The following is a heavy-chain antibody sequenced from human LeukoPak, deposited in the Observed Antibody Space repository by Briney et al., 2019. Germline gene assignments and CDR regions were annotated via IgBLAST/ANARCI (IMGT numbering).Heavy chain of an antibody. D-gene: IGHD3-22*01. CDR1: GFTFSSYA. V-gene: IGHV3-23*01. J-gene: IGHJ4*02. CDR2: ISGSGGST. Sequence: GGSLRLSCAASGFTFSSYAMSWVRQAPGKGPEWVSAISGSGGSTYYADSVKGRFTISRDNSKNTLYLQMNSLRAEDTAVYYCAKVRMDYDSSGCDYWGQGTLVTVSS. CDR3: AKVRMDYDSSGCDY.